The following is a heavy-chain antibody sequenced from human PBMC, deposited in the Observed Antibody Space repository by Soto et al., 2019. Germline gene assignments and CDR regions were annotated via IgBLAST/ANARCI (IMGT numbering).Heavy chain of an antibody. D-gene: IGHD5-18*01. CDR1: GYTFTSYY. CDR3: ARAGRYNNWFDP. CDR2: ISAYNGNT. J-gene: IGHJ5*02. Sequence: ASVKVSCKASGYTFTSYYMHWVRQAPGQGLEWMGWISAYNGNTNFAQKLQGRVTMTTDTSTSTAYMELRSLRSDDTAVYYCARAGRYNNWFDPWGQGTLVTVSS. V-gene: IGHV1-18*04.